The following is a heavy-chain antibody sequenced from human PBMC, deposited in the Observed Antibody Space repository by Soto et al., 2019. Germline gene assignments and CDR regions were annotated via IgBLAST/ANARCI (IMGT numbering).Heavy chain of an antibody. D-gene: IGHD2-15*01. Sequence: QVQLVQSGAEVKKPGSSVKVSCKASGGTFSSYTISWVRQAPGQGLEWMGRIIPILGIANYAQKYQGRVTITADKSTSTAYMELSSLRSEDTAVYYCAREDGGSSDDAFDIWGQGTMVTVSS. CDR1: GGTFSSYT. CDR3: AREDGGSSDDAFDI. V-gene: IGHV1-69*08. CDR2: IIPILGIA. J-gene: IGHJ3*02.